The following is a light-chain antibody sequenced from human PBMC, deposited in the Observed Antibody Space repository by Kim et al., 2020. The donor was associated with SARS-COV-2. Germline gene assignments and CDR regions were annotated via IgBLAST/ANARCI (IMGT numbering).Light chain of an antibody. CDR2: GAS. V-gene: IGKV3-20*01. CDR1: HSISGNY. Sequence: EIVLTQSPGTLSLSPGEGATLSCRASHSISGNYLAWYQQKYGQAPRLLIFGASSWAPGVPDRFSGSGSGTDFTLTINELEPEDFAVYYCQQYGTSPYTFGQGAKLEI. J-gene: IGKJ2*01. CDR3: QQYGTSPYT.